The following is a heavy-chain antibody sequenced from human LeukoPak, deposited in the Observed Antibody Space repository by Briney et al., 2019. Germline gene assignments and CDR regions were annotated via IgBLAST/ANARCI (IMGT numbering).Heavy chain of an antibody. J-gene: IGHJ3*02. CDR2: IYYSGST. CDR3: ARDLYSSRTNDAFVM. Sequence: NPSETLSLTCTVSGGSIRSNNYYWGWIRQPPGKGLEWIGSIYYSGSTYYNPSLKSRVTISVDTSKNQFSLKLSPVTAADTAVYYCARDLYSSRTNDAFVMWGQGTMVTVSS. D-gene: IGHD6-13*01. V-gene: IGHV4-39*07. CDR1: GGSIRSNNYY.